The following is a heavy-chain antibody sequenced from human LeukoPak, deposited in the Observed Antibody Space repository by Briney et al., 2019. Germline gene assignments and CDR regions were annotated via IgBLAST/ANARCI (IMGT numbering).Heavy chain of an antibody. CDR3: ARDYYDSSGYYDVYAFDI. CDR2: TYNSGST. CDR1: GGSISSGGYS. J-gene: IGHJ3*02. V-gene: IGHV4-30-2*01. Sequence: SQTLSLTCAVSGGSISSGGYSWSWIRQPQGKGLEWFGYTYNSGSTYYNPSLKSRVTISVDRSKNQFSLKLSSVTAADTAVYYCARDYYDSSGYYDVYAFDIWGQGTMVTVSS. D-gene: IGHD3-22*01.